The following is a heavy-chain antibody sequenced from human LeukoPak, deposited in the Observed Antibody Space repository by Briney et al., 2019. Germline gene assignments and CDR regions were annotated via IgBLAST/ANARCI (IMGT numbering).Heavy chain of an antibody. V-gene: IGHV3-13*05. CDR2: IGTVGDP. CDR3: ARGFFGDAFDI. Sequence: PGGSLRLSCAASGFTFSRYDMHWVRQATGTGLEWVSAIGTVGDPSYPGSVKGPFTISRENAKNSWYLHINSLSVWATTVDYCARGFFGDAFDIWGQGTMVTVS. J-gene: IGHJ3*02. CDR1: GFTFSRYD. D-gene: IGHD3-3*01.